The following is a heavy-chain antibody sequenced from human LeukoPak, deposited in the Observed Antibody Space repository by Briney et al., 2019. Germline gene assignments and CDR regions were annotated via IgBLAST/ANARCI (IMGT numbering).Heavy chain of an antibody. CDR2: ISGSGGST. CDR3: TKDVVPDSGWDLDY. D-gene: IGHD6-19*01. Sequence: GGSLRLSCAASGFTFSSYAMSWVRQVPGKGLEWVSAISGSGGSTYYADSVKGRFTISRDNSKNTLYLQMSSLRTEDTAIYYCTKDVVPDSGWDLDYWGQGTLVTVSS. J-gene: IGHJ4*02. V-gene: IGHV3-23*01. CDR1: GFTFSSYA.